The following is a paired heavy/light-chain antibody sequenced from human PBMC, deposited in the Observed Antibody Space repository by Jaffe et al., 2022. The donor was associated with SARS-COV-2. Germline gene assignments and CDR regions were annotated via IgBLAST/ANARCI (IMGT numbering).Heavy chain of an antibody. CDR1: GGTFSSYT. V-gene: IGHV1-69*02. D-gene: IGHD3-22*01. CDR2: IIPILGIA. CDR3: AGAEAPHPITMIANAFDI. J-gene: IGHJ3*02. Sequence: QVQLVQSGAEVKKPGSSVKVSCKASGGTFSSYTISWVRQAPGQGLEWMGRIIPILGIANYAQKFQGRVTITADKSTSTAYMELSSLRSEDTAVYYCAGAEAPHPITMIANAFDIWGQGTMVTVSS.
Light chain of an antibody. CDR2: RDS. Sequence: SYELTQPLSVSVALGQTARITCGGNNIGSKNVHWYQQKPGQAPVLVIYRDSNRPSGIPERFSGSNSGNTATLTISRAQAGDEADYYCQVWDSSTEVFGGGTKLTVL. CDR3: QVWDSSTEV. CDR1: NIGSKN. J-gene: IGLJ2*01. V-gene: IGLV3-9*01.